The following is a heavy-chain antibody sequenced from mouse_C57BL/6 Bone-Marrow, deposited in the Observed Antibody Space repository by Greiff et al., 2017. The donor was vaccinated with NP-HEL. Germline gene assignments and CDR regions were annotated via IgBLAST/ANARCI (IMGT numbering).Heavy chain of an antibody. J-gene: IGHJ4*01. CDR1: GFTFSSYG. CDR2: ISSGGSYT. D-gene: IGHD2-5*01. V-gene: IGHV5-6*01. CDR3: ARPYYSNYDAMDY. Sequence: VQLKESGGDLVKPGGSLKLSCAASGFTFSSYGMSWVRQTPDKRLEWVATISSGGSYTYYPDSVKGRFTISRDNAKNTLYLQMSSLKSEDTAMYYCARPYYSNYDAMDYWGQGTSVTVSS.